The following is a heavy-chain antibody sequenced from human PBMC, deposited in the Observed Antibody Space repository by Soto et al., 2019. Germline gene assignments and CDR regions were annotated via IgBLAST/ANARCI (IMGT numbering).Heavy chain of an antibody. CDR3: ASLYCSGDSCYWDY. J-gene: IGHJ4*02. Sequence: SLSLTCTVSGRTFSINADFWYLAWIRQPPGKGLEWIGSIDNGGNTYYNPPLKSRVIISADTSKNQFSLSLTSVTAADTAMYYCASLYCSGDSCYWDYWGQGTLVTVSS. D-gene: IGHD2-15*01. CDR1: GRTFSINADF. CDR2: IDNGGNT. V-gene: IGHV4-39*07.